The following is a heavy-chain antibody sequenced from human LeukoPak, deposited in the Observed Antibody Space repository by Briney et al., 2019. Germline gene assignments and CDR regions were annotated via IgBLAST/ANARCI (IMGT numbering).Heavy chain of an antibody. V-gene: IGHV3-23*01. D-gene: IGHD3-16*01. CDR2: IRGDGGDT. Sequence: GGSLRLSCVASGFTFSSYGMTWVRQVPGRGLEWVSTIRGDGGDTHYADSEAGRFTISRDNSKTTMYLQMNSLRDEDTAIYDWGEKVGGVSYFNFWGQGPLVTV. CDR1: GFTFSSYG. J-gene: IGHJ4*02. CDR3: GEKVGGVSYFNF.